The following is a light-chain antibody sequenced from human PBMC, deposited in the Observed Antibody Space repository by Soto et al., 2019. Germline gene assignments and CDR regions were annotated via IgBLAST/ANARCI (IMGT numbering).Light chain of an antibody. CDR3: QQRTAWPPLT. V-gene: IGKV3-15*01. Sequence: EIVMTQSPGTLSVSPGERATVSCRTSQSVGSNLAWYQQKPGQAPRLLIYGAFIRAPGFAVRFRGTGSGSEFTLTISSLEPEDFAVYYCQQRTAWPPLTFGGGTRVEFK. CDR2: GAF. CDR1: QSVGSN. J-gene: IGKJ4*01.